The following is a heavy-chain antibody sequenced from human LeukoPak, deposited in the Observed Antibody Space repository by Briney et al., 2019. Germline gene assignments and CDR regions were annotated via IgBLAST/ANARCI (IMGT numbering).Heavy chain of an antibody. Sequence: GASVKVSCKASGYTFTSYGISWVRQAPGQGLEWMGWISAYNGNINYAQKLQGRVTMTTDTSTSTAYMELRSLRSDDTAVYYCARFYYYDSSGYYLMDVWGQGATVTVSS. CDR1: GYTFTSYG. CDR3: ARFYYYDSSGYYLMDV. J-gene: IGHJ6*02. V-gene: IGHV1-18*01. D-gene: IGHD3-22*01. CDR2: ISAYNGNI.